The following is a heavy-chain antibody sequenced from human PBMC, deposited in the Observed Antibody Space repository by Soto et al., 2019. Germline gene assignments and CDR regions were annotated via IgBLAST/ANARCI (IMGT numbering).Heavy chain of an antibody. CDR3: ARAPTIFGVVMTTYYYYGMDV. CDR1: GGTFSSYA. J-gene: IGHJ6*02. Sequence: ASVKVSCKASGGTFSSYAISWVRQAPGQGLEWMGGIIPIFGTANYAQKFQGRVTITADESTSTAYMELSSLRSEDTAVYYCARAPTIFGVVMTTYYYYGMDVWGQGTTVTVSS. D-gene: IGHD3-3*01. V-gene: IGHV1-69*13. CDR2: IIPIFGTA.